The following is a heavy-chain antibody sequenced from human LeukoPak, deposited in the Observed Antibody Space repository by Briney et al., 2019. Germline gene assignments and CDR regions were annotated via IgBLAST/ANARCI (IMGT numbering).Heavy chain of an antibody. CDR3: AKDPRVYSRPPSTYFDY. CDR1: GGTFSSYA. J-gene: IGHJ4*02. V-gene: IGHV1-69*05. D-gene: IGHD6-13*01. CDR2: IIPIFGTA. Sequence: ASVKVSCKASGGTFSSYAISWVRQAPGQGLEWMGGIIPIFGTANYAQKFQGRVTITTDESTSTAYMELSSLRSEDTAVYYCAKDPRVYSRPPSTYFDYWGQGTLVTVSS.